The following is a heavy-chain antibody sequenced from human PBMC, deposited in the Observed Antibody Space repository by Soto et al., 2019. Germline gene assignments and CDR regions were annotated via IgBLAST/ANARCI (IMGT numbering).Heavy chain of an antibody. CDR1: GFTFNFYA. V-gene: IGHV3-30*18. CDR2: ISYDGSDK. Sequence: QVQLVESGGGVVQPGRSLRLSCTASGFTFNFYAMHWVRQAPGKGLEWVAVISYDGSDKYYADSVRGRFTISRDNSKNTLNLQLNSLRADDTAVYYCAKGLGELSPESYDYWSQGTLITVSS. J-gene: IGHJ4*02. CDR3: AKGLGELSPESYDY. D-gene: IGHD3-16*02.